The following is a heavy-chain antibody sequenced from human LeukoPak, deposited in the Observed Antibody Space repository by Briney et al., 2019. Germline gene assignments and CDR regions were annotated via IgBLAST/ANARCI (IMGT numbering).Heavy chain of an antibody. D-gene: IGHD3-3*01. J-gene: IGHJ4*02. CDR1: GFTFSSYS. CDR2: ISGSGGSA. V-gene: IGHV3-23*01. CDR3: AKDQGSGYYAYYFDY. Sequence: GGSLRLSCAASGFTFSSYSMNWVRQAPGKGLEWVSGISGSGGSAYYPDSVKGRSTISRDNSKNTLYLQMNSLRAEDTAIYYCAKDQGSGYYAYYFDYWGQGTLVTVSS.